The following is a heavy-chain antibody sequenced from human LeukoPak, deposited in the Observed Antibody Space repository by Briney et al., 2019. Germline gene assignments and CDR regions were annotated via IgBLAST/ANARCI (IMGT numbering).Heavy chain of an antibody. CDR1: GLTFSRHW. Sequence: PGGSLRLSCAASGLTFSRHWMSWVRQAPGKGLEWVANIVQDGSQKYYVDSVKGRFTISRDNGKNSLYLQMNSLRAEDTAVYYCARNEKWGRDYWGQGTLVTVSS. CDR3: ARNEKWGRDY. V-gene: IGHV3-7*03. D-gene: IGHD1-26*01. J-gene: IGHJ4*02. CDR2: IVQDGSQK.